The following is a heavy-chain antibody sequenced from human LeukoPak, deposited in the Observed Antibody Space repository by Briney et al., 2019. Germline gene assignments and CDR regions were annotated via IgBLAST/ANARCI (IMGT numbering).Heavy chain of an antibody. Sequence: GGSMRLSCAASGFAFSRYGMHWVRQAPGKGLEWVAVISYEGSNKYYADSVKGRFTISRDNSKNTLYLQMNSLRAEDTAVYYCARGQGIMITFGGVIVTPSGDYWGQGTLVTVSS. V-gene: IGHV3-30*03. CDR1: GFAFSRYG. D-gene: IGHD3-16*02. CDR3: ARGQGIMITFGGVIVTPSGDY. CDR2: ISYEGSNK. J-gene: IGHJ4*02.